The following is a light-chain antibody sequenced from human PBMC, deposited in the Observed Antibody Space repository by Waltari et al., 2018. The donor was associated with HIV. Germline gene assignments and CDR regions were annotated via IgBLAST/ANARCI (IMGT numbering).Light chain of an antibody. CDR2: STN. CDR3: VLYMGSVV. CDR1: SGSVSTSSY. Sequence: QTVVTQEPSFSVSPGGPVTLTCGLSSGSVSTSSYPSWYQQTPGQAPRTLIYSTNTRSSGVPDRFSGSILGNKAALTSTGAQADDESDYYCVLYMGSVVFGGGTKLTVL. J-gene: IGLJ2*01. V-gene: IGLV8-61*01.